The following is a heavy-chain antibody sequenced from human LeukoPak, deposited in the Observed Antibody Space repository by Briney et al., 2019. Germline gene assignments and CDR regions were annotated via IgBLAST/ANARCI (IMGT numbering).Heavy chain of an antibody. D-gene: IGHD1-14*01. CDR1: GFTFSSFD. CDR2: ISYDGSNK. J-gene: IGHJ4*02. V-gene: IGHV3-30*03. CDR3: ARGLAGGISETFDY. Sequence: GRSLRLSCAASGFTFSSFDIHWVRQAPGKGLEWVAVISYDGSNKYYADSVKGRFTISRDNSKNTLYLQMTSLRPEDTAVYYCARGLAGGISETFDYWGQGTLVTVSS.